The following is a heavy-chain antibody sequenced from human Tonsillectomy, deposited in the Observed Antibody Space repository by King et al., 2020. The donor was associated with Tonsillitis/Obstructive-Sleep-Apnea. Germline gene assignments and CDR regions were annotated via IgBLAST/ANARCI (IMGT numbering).Heavy chain of an antibody. V-gene: IGHV5-51*01. CDR1: GYSFTSYW. CDR3: ARHTLPPATTPDWFDP. D-gene: IGHD2-2*01. J-gene: IGHJ5*02. CDR2: IYPGDSDT. Sequence: QLVQSGAEVKKPGESLKISCKGSGYSFTSYWIGWVRQMPGKGLEWMGIIYPGDSDTRYSPSFQGQVTISADKSISTAYLQWSSLKASDTAMYYCARHTLPPATTPDWFDPWGQGTLVTVSS.